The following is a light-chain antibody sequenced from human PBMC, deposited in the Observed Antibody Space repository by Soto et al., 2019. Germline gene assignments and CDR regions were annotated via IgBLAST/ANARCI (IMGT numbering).Light chain of an antibody. J-gene: IGKJ2*01. Sequence: DIQMTQSPASLSASVGDRVIITCRPSQGIRDAVGWYQQKPGKVPKRLIYSASSLHNGVPSRFSGSGSETVVTLTIRILQPEEFATYLCLQHSDYPFTFGQGTRLEI. CDR3: LQHSDYPFT. V-gene: IGKV1-17*01. CDR1: QGIRDA. CDR2: SAS.